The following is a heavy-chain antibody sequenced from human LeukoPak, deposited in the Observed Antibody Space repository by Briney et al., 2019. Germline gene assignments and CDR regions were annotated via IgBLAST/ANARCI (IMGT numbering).Heavy chain of an antibody. J-gene: IGHJ4*02. CDR1: GFTFRGFL. V-gene: IGHV3-7*01. CDR3: ARAGSNWNYVY. CDR2: IKQDGSEK. Sequence: QAGGSLRLSCAASGFTFRGFLMSWVRQIPGKGLEWVANIKQDGSEKYYADALKGRFTISRDNTKNSLSLQMNSLIVEDTAVYYCARAGSNWNYVYWGQGTLVTVSS. D-gene: IGHD1-7*01.